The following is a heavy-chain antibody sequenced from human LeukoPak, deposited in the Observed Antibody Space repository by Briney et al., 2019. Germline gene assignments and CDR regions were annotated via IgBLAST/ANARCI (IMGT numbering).Heavy chain of an antibody. V-gene: IGHV1-69*02. CDR2: IIPILGIA. J-gene: IGHJ6*02. Sequence: SVKVSCKASGCTFSSYTISWVRQAPGQGLEWMGRIIPILGIANYAQKFQGRVTITADKSTSTAYMELSSLRSEDTAVYYCARILGSGESGLQVDVWGQGTTVTVSS. CDR3: ARILGSGESGLQVDV. D-gene: IGHD3-10*01. CDR1: GCTFSSYT.